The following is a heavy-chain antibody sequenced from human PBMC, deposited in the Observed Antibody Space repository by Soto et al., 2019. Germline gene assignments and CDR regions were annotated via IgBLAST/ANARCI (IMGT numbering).Heavy chain of an antibody. Sequence: GGSLRLSCAASGFTFSSYGMHWVRQAPGKGLEWVAVIWYDGSNKYYADSVKGRFTISRDNSKNTLYLQMNSLRAEDTAVYYCAKTLYYYGSGSYDPFDYWGQGTLVTVSS. J-gene: IGHJ4*02. V-gene: IGHV3-30*02. D-gene: IGHD3-10*01. CDR1: GFTFSSYG. CDR2: IWYDGSNK. CDR3: AKTLYYYGSGSYDPFDY.